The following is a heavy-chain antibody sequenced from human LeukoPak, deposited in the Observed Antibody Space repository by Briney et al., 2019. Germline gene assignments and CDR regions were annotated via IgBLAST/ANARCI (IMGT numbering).Heavy chain of an antibody. D-gene: IGHD5-18*01. Sequence: PGGYLRRYGAASGFTLTNYWMHWVRQAPGKGLVWVSHINSDGSTTTYADSVKGRLTISRHNAKSTVYLQMNTLRAENAGVYYWARDQVYSFRLWGQGTLGTVSS. CDR2: INSDGSTT. CDR3: ARDQVYSFRL. V-gene: IGHV3-74*01. CDR1: GFTLTNYW. J-gene: IGHJ4*02.